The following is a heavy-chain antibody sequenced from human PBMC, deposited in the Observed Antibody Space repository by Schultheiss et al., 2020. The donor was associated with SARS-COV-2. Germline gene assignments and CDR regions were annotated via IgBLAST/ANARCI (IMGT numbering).Heavy chain of an antibody. CDR3: ARGNGYSYGVPVAFDY. D-gene: IGHD5-18*01. CDR2: IYYSGST. V-gene: IGHV4-59*12. Sequence: SETLSLTCTVSGGSISSYYWSWIRQPPGKGLEWIGYIYYSGSTNYNPSLKSRVTISVDTSKNQFSLKLSSVTAADTAVYYCARGNGYSYGVPVAFDYWGQGTLVTVSS. CDR1: GGSISSYY. J-gene: IGHJ4*02.